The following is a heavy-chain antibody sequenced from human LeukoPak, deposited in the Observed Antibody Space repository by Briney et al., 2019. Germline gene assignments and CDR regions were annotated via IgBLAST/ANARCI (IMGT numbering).Heavy chain of an antibody. Sequence: GSLRLSCAASGFKVRDAWMGWVRPAPGKGPDWVGRIRSKTDGGTADHAASVKDRFTISRDDSQNMLYLQMNSLKTEDTAVYYCSTWTDLYDYWGQGTLVTVSS. V-gene: IGHV3-15*01. CDR3: STWTDLYDY. CDR2: IRSKTDGGTA. D-gene: IGHD3/OR15-3a*01. J-gene: IGHJ4*02. CDR1: GFKVRDAW.